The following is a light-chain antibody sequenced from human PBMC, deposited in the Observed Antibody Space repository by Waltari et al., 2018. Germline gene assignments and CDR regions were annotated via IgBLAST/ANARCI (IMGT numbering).Light chain of an antibody. CDR3: SSYARGNAVV. J-gene: IGLJ2*01. Sequence: QSALTQPPSASGSPGQSVTISCTGTSSDVGGYEYVSWYQHHPGKAPKLIVYEVTKRPSGVPVRFSGSKSGNTASLTVSGLQAEDEAEYFCSSYARGNAVVFGGGTRLTVL. CDR1: SSDVGGYEY. CDR2: EVT. V-gene: IGLV2-8*01.